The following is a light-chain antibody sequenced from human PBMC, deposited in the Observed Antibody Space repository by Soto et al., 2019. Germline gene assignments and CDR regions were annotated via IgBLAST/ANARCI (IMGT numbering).Light chain of an antibody. Sequence: EIVMTQSPATLSVSPGERATLSCRASQSLTTDLAWYQQKPGQPPRLLIYGASTRATGIPARFSSSGSGTEFTLTISSLQSEDFAVYYCQQYNNWPRTFGQGTKVEIK. CDR1: QSLTTD. CDR3: QQYNNWPRT. CDR2: GAS. J-gene: IGKJ1*01. V-gene: IGKV3-15*01.